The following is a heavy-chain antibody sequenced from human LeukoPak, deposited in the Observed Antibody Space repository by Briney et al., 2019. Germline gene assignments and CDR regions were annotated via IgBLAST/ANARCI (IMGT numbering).Heavy chain of an antibody. V-gene: IGHV1-18*01. J-gene: IGHJ4*02. CDR3: ERDRRLHSEY. CDR1: VYIHTSYG. D-gene: IGHD5-18*01. Sequence: GASVKVSCKASVYIHTSYGISWVRQARGKGLEWMGCNSSYNRNTTYAQKLQGRVTMTTDTSTSTAYMELRSLRSDDTAVYYCERDRRLHSEYWGQGTLVTVSS. CDR2: NSSYNRNT.